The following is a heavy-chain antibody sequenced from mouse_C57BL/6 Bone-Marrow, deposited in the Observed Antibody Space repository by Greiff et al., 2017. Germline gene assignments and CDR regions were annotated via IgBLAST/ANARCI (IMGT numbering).Heavy chain of an antibody. J-gene: IGHJ2*01. CDR1: GFTFTDYY. V-gene: IGHV7-3*01. Sequence: EVQVVESGGGLVQPGGSLSLSCAASGFTFTDYYMSWVRQPPGKALEWLGFIRNKANGYTTEYSASVKGQFTISRDNSQSILYLQMKALRAEDSATYYCARSYDYLDYWGQGTTLTVSS. CDR2: IRNKANGYTT. D-gene: IGHD2-3*01. CDR3: ARSYDYLDY.